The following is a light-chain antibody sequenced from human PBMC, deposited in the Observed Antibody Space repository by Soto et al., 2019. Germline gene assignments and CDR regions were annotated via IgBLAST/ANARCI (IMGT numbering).Light chain of an antibody. V-gene: IGKV1-39*01. J-gene: IGKJ1*01. CDR1: QSSSSY. CDR2: AAS. CDR3: QQSDSTPWT. Sequence: DIQMTQYPSSLSASVGDRVTITCRASQSSSSYLNWYQHKPGKAPKLLIYAASSLQSGVPSSVSGSGSGTDCTLTISSLHPEEVATYDCQQSDSTPWTFGQGTKGEIK.